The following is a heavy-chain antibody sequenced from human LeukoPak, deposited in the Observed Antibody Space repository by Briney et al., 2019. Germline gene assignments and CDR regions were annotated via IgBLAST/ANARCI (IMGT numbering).Heavy chain of an antibody. V-gene: IGHV3-30*18. D-gene: IGHD3-10*01. CDR2: ISYDGSNK. Sequence: PGGSLRLSCAASGFTFSSYAMSWVRQAPGKGLEWVAVISYDGSNKYYADSVKGRFTISRDNSKNTLYLQMNSLRAEDTAVYYCAKDLSAGRFGELALSFGEDVWGKGTTVTVSS. CDR3: AKDLSAGRFGELALSFGEDV. CDR1: GFTFSSYA. J-gene: IGHJ6*04.